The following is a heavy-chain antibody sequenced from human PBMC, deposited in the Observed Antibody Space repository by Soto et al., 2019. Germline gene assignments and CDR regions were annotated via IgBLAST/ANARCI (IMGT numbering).Heavy chain of an antibody. CDR3: ASKRGNYVDY. CDR2: MYDSGST. V-gene: IGHV4-30-2*01. Sequence: QLQLQESGSGLGKTSQTLSLTCVVSVGSISSGDYSWSWIRQPPGKFLEWIGYMYDSGSTYYNPSLKSRDIISVDRSKNQFTLKLSSVTSAGAAVYYDASKRGNYVDYGGQGTLVTVYS. CDR1: VGSISSGDYS. J-gene: IGHJ4*02. D-gene: IGHD3-16*01.